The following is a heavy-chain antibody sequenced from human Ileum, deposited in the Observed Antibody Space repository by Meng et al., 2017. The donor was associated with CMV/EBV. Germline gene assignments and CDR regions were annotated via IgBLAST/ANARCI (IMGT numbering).Heavy chain of an antibody. D-gene: IGHD2-2*01. J-gene: IGHJ4*02. CDR2: IYYSGST. CDR1: GGAISSGGYY. V-gene: IGHV4-31*03. CDR3: ARSSSTSCYRA. Sequence: CTVSGGAISSGGYYWSWIRQHPGKGLEWIGYIYYSGSTYYNPSLKSRVAISVDTSKNQLSLKLSSVTAADTAVYYCARSSSTSCYRAWGQGTLVTVSS.